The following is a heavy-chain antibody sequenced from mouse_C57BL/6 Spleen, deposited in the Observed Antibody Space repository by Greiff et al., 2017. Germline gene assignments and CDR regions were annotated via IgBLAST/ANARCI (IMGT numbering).Heavy chain of an antibody. D-gene: IGHD2-3*01. V-gene: IGHV1-50*01. CDR3: ARYDGYNYYAMDY. CDR2: IDPSDSYT. CDR1: GYTFTSYW. Sequence: QVQLQQPGAELVKPGASVKLSCKASGYTFTSYWMQWVKQRPGQGLEWIGEIDPSDSYTNYNQKFKGKATLTVDTSSSTAYMQLSSLTSEDSAVYYCARYDGYNYYAMDYWGQGTSVTVSS. J-gene: IGHJ4*01.